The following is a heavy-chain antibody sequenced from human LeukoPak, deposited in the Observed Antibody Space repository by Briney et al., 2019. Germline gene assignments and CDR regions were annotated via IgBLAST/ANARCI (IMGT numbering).Heavy chain of an antibody. V-gene: IGHV4-59*01. J-gene: IGHJ4*02. Sequence: SETLSLTCTVSGGSISSYYRSWIRQPPGKGLEWIGYIYYSGSTNYNPSLKSRVTISVDTSKNQFSLKLSSVTAADTAVYYCARDNQGYGGYSSSVFDYWGQGTLVTVSS. CDR1: GGSISSYY. CDR2: IYYSGST. D-gene: IGHD6-6*01. CDR3: ARDNQGYGGYSSSVFDY.